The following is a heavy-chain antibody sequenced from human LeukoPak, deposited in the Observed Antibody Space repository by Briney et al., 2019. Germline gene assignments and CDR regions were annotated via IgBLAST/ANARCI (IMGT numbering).Heavy chain of an antibody. CDR3: ARTRDLGPDY. Sequence: SQTLSLTCVISGDSVSSNSAAWNWIRQSPPRGLEWLGRTYYRSKWYYHYAVSMKSRITVNPDTSKNQFSLQLNSVTPEDTAVYYCARTRDLGPDYWGQGTLVTVSS. J-gene: IGHJ4*02. D-gene: IGHD1-26*01. CDR2: TYYRSKWYY. V-gene: IGHV6-1*01. CDR1: GDSVSSNSAA.